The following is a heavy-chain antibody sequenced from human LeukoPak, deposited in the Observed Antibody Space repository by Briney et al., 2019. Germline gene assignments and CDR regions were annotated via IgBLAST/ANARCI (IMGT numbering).Heavy chain of an antibody. V-gene: IGHV3-7*01. CDR2: IKQDGSEK. CDR3: ASTTFGNYYDSSGYWESKGDY. Sequence: GGSLRLSCAASGFTSSSYWMSWVRQAPGKGLEWVGNIKQDGSEKYYVDSVKGRFPITRDNAKNSLYLQMNRLSAEDTAVYYCASTTFGNYYDSSGYWESKGDYWGQGTLVTVSS. D-gene: IGHD3-22*01. CDR1: GFTSSSYW. J-gene: IGHJ4*02.